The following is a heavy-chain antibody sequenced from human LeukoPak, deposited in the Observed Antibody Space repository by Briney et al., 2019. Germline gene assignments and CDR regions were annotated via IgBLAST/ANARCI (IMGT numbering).Heavy chain of an antibody. Sequence: GESLKISRKGSGYSFTSYWIGWVRQVPGKGLEWMGIIYPGDSDTRYSPSFQGQVTISADKSISTAYLQWSSLKASDTAMYYCARHRASIAARYAFDIWGQGTMVAVSS. V-gene: IGHV5-51*01. J-gene: IGHJ3*02. CDR2: IYPGDSDT. D-gene: IGHD6-6*01. CDR1: GYSFTSYW. CDR3: ARHRASIAARYAFDI.